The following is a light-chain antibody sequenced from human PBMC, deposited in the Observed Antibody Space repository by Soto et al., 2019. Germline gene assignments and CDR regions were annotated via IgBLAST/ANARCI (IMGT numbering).Light chain of an antibody. V-gene: IGKV1-5*03. Sequence: DIQMTQSPSTLSASLGDRVTITCRASQSISSSLAWYQQRPGKAPKLLIYKASTLQSGVPSRFSGSGSGTEFTLTISSLQPDDFATYYCQQHNSYPWTFGQGTKVDI. J-gene: IGKJ1*01. CDR1: QSISSS. CDR3: QQHNSYPWT. CDR2: KAS.